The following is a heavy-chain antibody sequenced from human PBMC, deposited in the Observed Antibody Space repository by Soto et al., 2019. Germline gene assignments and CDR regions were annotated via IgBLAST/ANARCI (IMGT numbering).Heavy chain of an antibody. CDR1: GFTFISHW. J-gene: IGHJ6*02. Sequence: EVQLVESGGGLVQPGGSLRLSCAASGFTFISHWIHWVRQTPGKGLVWVSRIDVGGNNRNYADSVKGRFTISRDNAKNTVYLQMTSLRADDTAVYYCVTGIYRKFGMDVWGQGTTV. CDR2: IDVGGNNR. CDR3: VTGIYRKFGMDV. D-gene: IGHD3-16*02. V-gene: IGHV3-74*01.